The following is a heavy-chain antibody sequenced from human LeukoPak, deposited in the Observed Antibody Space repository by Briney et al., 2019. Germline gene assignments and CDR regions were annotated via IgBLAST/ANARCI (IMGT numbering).Heavy chain of an antibody. J-gene: IGHJ4*02. CDR3: AKGGRGSWAGNTGD. CDR2: INFNGGRT. CDR1: GFDFGSHG. Sequence: GGSLRLSCAASGFDFGSHGMNWVRQAPGKGLEWVSTINFNGGRTYYADSVKGRFSVSRDNSKNTLYLQMNSLRVEDTAVYYCAKGGRGSWAGNTGDWGQGTLVSVSS. V-gene: IGHV3-23*01. D-gene: IGHD3-10*01.